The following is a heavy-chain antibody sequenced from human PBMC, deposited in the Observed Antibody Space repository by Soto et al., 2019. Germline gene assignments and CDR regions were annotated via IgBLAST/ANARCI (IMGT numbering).Heavy chain of an antibody. Sequence: PGGSLRLSCAASGFTFSSYAMSWVRQAPGKGLEWVSAISGSGGSTYYADSVKGRFAISRDNSKNTLYLQMNSLRAEDTAVYYCAKDQGDGYSYIDGMDVWGQGTTVTVSS. J-gene: IGHJ6*02. CDR3: AKDQGDGYSYIDGMDV. CDR2: ISGSGGST. D-gene: IGHD5-18*01. CDR1: GFTFSSYA. V-gene: IGHV3-23*01.